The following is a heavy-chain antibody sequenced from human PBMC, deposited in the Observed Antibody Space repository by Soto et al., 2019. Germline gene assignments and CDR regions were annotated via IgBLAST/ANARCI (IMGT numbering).Heavy chain of an antibody. V-gene: IGHV3-21*01. Sequence: EVQLVESGGGLVKPGGSLRLSCAASGFTFSSYSMNWVRQAPGKGLEWVSSISSSSSYIYYADSVKGRFTISRDNAKNSLYLQMNSLRAEDTAVYYCARTSLGGDAFDIWGQGTMVTVSS. CDR2: ISSSSSYI. J-gene: IGHJ3*02. D-gene: IGHD3-10*01. CDR1: GFTFSSYS. CDR3: ARTSLGGDAFDI.